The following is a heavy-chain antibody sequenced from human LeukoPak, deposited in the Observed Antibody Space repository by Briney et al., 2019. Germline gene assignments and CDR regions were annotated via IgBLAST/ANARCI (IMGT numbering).Heavy chain of an antibody. V-gene: IGHV4-34*01. CDR2: INHSGST. Sequence: PSETLSLTCAVYGGSFSGYYWSWIRQPPGKGLEWIGEINHSGSTNYNPSLKSRVTISVDTSKNQFSLKLSSVTAADTAVYYCARPVPGYDGIDYWGQGTLVTVSS. CDR3: ARPVPGYDGIDY. CDR1: GGSFSGYY. D-gene: IGHD5-12*01. J-gene: IGHJ4*02.